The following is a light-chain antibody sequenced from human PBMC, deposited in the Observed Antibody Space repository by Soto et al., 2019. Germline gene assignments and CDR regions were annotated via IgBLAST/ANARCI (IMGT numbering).Light chain of an antibody. Sequence: QCLRNQPASVSGSPGPSSPISCTGASSDVGGYNYVSWYQQYPGEAPKLMIYEVSNRPSGISDRFSASKSGNTASLTISGLQAEDEADYYCRSYANGGSRVFGTGTKVTVL. CDR3: RSYANGGSRV. CDR2: EVS. V-gene: IGLV2-14*01. J-gene: IGLJ1*01. CDR1: SSDVGGYNY.